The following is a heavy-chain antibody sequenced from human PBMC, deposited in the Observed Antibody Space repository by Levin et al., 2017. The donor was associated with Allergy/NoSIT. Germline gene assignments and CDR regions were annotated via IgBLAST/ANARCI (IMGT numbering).Heavy chain of an antibody. J-gene: IGHJ4*02. CDR3: AKMDCSSINCYPDY. Sequence: GGSLRLSCAASGFTFDDYALHWVRQAPGKGLEWVSGISWNGGSISYADSVKGRFTIFRDNANNSLSLQMNSLRVEDTALYYCAKMDCSSINCYPDYWGQGILVSVSS. CDR1: GFTFDDYA. D-gene: IGHD2-2*01. V-gene: IGHV3-9*01. CDR2: ISWNGGSI.